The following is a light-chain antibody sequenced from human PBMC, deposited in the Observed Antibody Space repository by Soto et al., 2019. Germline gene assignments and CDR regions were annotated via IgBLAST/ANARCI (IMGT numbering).Light chain of an antibody. CDR3: GSYAGSYTYV. CDR2: EVS. CDR1: SSDVWGYNF. J-gene: IGLJ1*01. V-gene: IGLV2-23*02. Sequence: QSVLTQPASVSGSPGQSITISCTGTSSDVWGYNFVSWYQQHPGKAPKLMIYEVSTRPSGVSNGFSGSKSGNTASLTISGLQAEDEADYYCGSYAGSYTYVFGTGTKVTVL.